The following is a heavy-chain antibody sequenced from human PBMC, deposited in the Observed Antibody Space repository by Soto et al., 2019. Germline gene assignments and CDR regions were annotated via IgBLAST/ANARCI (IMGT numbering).Heavy chain of an antibody. Sequence: GGSLRLSCAASGLIFSRDWMHWVRQAAGKGLEWVSRINMDGSSTNYADSVKGRFTLSRDNAKNMQYLQMDSLRAEDTAVYYYARGPRGLYHHAYWRQGALDIGSS. CDR2: INMDGSST. CDR1: GLIFSRDW. D-gene: IGHD1-26*01. CDR3: ARGPRGLYHHAY. V-gene: IGHV3-74*01. J-gene: IGHJ4*02.